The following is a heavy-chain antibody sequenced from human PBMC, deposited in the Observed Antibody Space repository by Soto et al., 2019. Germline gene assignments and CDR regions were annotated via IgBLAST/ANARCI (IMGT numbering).Heavy chain of an antibody. J-gene: IGHJ4*01. CDR1: GYTFTSYD. Sequence: ASVKVSCKASGYTFTSYDINWVRQATGQGLEWMGWMNPNSGNTGYAQKFQGRVTMTRNTSISTAYMELSSLRSEDTAVYYCAREWHYDSGGYYRLFDSWGHGALVTVSS. CDR2: MNPNSGNT. D-gene: IGHD3-22*01. V-gene: IGHV1-8*01. CDR3: AREWHYDSGGYYRLFDS.